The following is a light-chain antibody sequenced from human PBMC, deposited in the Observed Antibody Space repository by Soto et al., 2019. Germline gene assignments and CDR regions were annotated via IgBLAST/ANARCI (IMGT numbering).Light chain of an antibody. Sequence: EIVFTQAPVTLSLSPGERXTXSXXASQSVSSSYLAWYQQKPGQAPRLLIYGASSRATGIPDRFSGSGSGTDFTLTISRLEPEDFAVYYCQQYGSSGTFGQGTKVDIK. CDR2: GAS. V-gene: IGKV3-20*01. CDR1: QSVSSSY. CDR3: QQYGSSGT. J-gene: IGKJ1*01.